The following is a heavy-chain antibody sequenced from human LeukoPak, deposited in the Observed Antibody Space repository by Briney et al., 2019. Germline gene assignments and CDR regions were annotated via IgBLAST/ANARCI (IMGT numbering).Heavy chain of an antibody. D-gene: IGHD3-22*01. V-gene: IGHV4-38-2*02. J-gene: IGHJ4*02. CDR2: IYHSGST. Sequence: SETLSLTCTVSRYSISSGYYWGWIRPPPGKGLEWIGSIYHSGSTYYNPSLKSRVTISVDTSKNQFSLKLSSVTAADTAVYHCARRQVYYDSSGHFNWGQGTLVTVSS. CDR3: ARRQVYYDSSGHFN. CDR1: RYSISSGYY.